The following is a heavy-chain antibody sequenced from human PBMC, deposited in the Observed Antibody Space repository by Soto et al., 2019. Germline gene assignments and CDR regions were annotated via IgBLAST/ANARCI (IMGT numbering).Heavy chain of an antibody. V-gene: IGHV4-59*08. CDR1: GGSISSYY. CDR3: ARLVVAATHWFDP. D-gene: IGHD2-15*01. J-gene: IGHJ5*02. CDR2: IYYSGST. Sequence: SETLSLTCTVSGGSISSYYWSWIRQPPGKGLEWIGYIYYSGSTNYNPSLKSRVTISVDTSKNQFSLKLSSVTAADTAVYYCARLVVAATHWFDPWGQGTLVTVSS.